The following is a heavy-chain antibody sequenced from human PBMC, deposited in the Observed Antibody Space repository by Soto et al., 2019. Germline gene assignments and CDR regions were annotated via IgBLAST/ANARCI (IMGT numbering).Heavy chain of an antibody. V-gene: IGHV3-23*01. CDR2: ITDTGGDA. CDR1: RVTFGSRA. CDR3: ARGSTDSYPGSRIFDF. J-gene: IGHJ4*02. Sequence: EVQLLESGGDLVQPGGSLRLSCVASRVTFGSRAMSWVRQAPGEGLEWVSTITDTGGDAKYADSVRGRFTISRDNSKNTLHLQMSSLRAEDSADYYCARGSTDSYPGSRIFDFWGRGTLVTVSS. D-gene: IGHD3-10*01.